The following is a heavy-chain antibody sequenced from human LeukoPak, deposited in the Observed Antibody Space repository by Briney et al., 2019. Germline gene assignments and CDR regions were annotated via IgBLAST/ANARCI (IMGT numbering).Heavy chain of an antibody. CDR2: INPSGGST. CDR3: PRDADYDFWSGYPRELDP. D-gene: IGHD3-3*01. CDR1: GYTFTSYY. J-gene: IGHJ5*02. Sequence: ASVKVSCKASGYTFTSYYMHWVRQAPGQGLEWMGIINPSGGSTSYAQKFQGGVTMTRDMSTSTVYMELSSLRSEDTAVYYCPRDADYDFWSGYPRELDPWGQGTLVTVSS. V-gene: IGHV1-46*01.